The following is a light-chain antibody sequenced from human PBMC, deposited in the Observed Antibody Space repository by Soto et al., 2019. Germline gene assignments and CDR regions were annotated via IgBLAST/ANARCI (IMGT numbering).Light chain of an antibody. CDR3: SSYTSTGTWV. V-gene: IGLV2-14*01. CDR2: EVS. J-gene: IGLJ3*02. Sequence: QAVVTQPASVSGSPGQSITISCTGTSSDVGGYNYVSWYQQHPGKAPKLMIYEVSNRPSGVSNRFSGSKSGNTASLTISGLQAEDEADYYCSSYTSTGTWVFGGGTKVTVL. CDR1: SSDVGGYNY.